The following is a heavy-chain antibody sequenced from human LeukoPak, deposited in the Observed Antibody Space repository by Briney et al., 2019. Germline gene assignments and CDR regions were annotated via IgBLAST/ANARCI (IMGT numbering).Heavy chain of an antibody. CDR2: ISWNSGSI. V-gene: IGHV3-9*01. CDR3: AKGRRLRFFEWLGSKRERAYYYYGMDV. CDR1: GFTFDDYA. J-gene: IGHJ6*02. Sequence: GGSLRLSCAASGFTFDDYAMHWVRQAPGKGLEWVSGISWNSGSIGYADSVKGRFTISRDNAKNSLYLQMNSLRAEDTALYYCAKGRRLRFFEWLGSKRERAYYYYGMDVWGQGTTVTVSS. D-gene: IGHD3-3*01.